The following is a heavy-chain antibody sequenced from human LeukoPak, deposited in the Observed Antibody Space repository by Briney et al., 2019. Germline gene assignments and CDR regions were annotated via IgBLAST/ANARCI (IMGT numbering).Heavy chain of an antibody. Sequence: SETLSLTCTVSGGSISSYHWTWIRQPPGKGLEWIGYIYYTGATSYNPSLKSRVTISVDTSKNQFSLKLTSVTAADTAVYYCAKYGGSGWVIDYWGQGTLVTVSS. D-gene: IGHD6-19*01. CDR3: AKYGGSGWVIDY. CDR2: IYYTGAT. J-gene: IGHJ4*02. V-gene: IGHV4-59*08. CDR1: GGSISSYH.